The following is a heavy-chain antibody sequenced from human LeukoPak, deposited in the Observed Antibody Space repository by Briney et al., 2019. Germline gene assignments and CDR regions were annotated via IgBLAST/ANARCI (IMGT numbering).Heavy chain of an antibody. V-gene: IGHV1-58*02. CDR1: GFSFPSSA. Sequence: SVKVSCKASGFSFPSSAMQWVRQARGQRRDWIGWIVVGSGNTNYAQKFQDRVTITTDMSTSTAYMELSSLRSEDTAVYYCAAARHNASGTHMGSYWGQGALVTVSS. CDR3: AAARHNASGTHMGSY. D-gene: IGHD3-10*01. CDR2: IVVGSGNT. J-gene: IGHJ4*02.